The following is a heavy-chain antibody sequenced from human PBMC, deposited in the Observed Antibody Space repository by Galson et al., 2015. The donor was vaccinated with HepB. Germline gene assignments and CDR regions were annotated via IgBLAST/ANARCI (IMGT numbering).Heavy chain of an antibody. J-gene: IGHJ4*02. V-gene: IGHV5-51*01. CDR1: GYSFTSYW. D-gene: IGHD6-19*01. CDR2: IYPGDSDT. CDR3: ARRAIAVAGTGQADY. Sequence: QSGAEVKKPGESLKISCKGSGYSFTSYWIGWVRQMPGKGLEWMGIIYPGDSDTRYSPSFQGQVTISADKSISTAYLQWSSLKASDTAMYHCARRAIAVAGTGQADYWGQGTLVTVSS.